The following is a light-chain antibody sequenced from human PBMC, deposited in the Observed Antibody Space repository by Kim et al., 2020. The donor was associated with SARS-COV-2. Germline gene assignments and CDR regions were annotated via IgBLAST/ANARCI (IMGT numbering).Light chain of an antibody. CDR3: NSRDSSGHHLV. V-gene: IGLV3-19*01. J-gene: IGLJ2*01. CDR2: GKN. Sequence: SSELTQDPAVSVALGQTVRITCQGDSLRSYYASWYQQKPGQAPVFVMYGKNNRPSGIPDRFSGSSSGNTASLTITGAQAEDEADYFCNSRDSSGHHLVFG. CDR1: SLRSYY.